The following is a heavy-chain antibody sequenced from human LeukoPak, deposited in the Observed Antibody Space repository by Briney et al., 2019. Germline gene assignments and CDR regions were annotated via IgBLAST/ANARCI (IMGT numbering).Heavy chain of an antibody. CDR2: IYSGGST. J-gene: IGHJ4*02. CDR3: VRSAFHAGSGNYYDY. V-gene: IGHV3-53*01. D-gene: IGHD3-22*01. Sequence: GGSLRLSCAASGFTVSSNYMSWVRQAPGKGLEWVSVIYSGGSTYYADSVKGRFTISRDNSKNTLYLQMNSLRAEDTAVYYCVRSAFHAGSGNYYDYWGQGTLVTVSS. CDR1: GFTVSSNY.